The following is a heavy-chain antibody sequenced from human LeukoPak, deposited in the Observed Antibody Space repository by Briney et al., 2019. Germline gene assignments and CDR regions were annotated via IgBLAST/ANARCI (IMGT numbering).Heavy chain of an antibody. Sequence: SETLSLTCTVSGGSIRSYYWSWIRQPPGKGLEWIWYISHSGSTYYNPSLKSRVTISTDTTKTQFSLNLSSVTAADTAVYYCARDPGSTRDALDIWGQGTMVTVSS. D-gene: IGHD6-13*01. CDR2: ISHSGST. CDR1: GGSIRSYY. J-gene: IGHJ3*02. V-gene: IGHV4-59*01. CDR3: ARDPGSTRDALDI.